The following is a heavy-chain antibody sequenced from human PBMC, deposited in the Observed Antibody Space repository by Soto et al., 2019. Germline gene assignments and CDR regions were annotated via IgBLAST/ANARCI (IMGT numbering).Heavy chain of an antibody. CDR1: GFSLSTSGVG. CDR2: IYWDHDK. Sequence: QLILKESGPSLAKPTQTLTLTCTFSGFSLSTSGVGVGWFRQSPGKALEWLALIYWDHDKRSTPSLKLRLTVSNDPAEAKVGLSPSNTAPAETSTNYCAHRFDSYGYVFFDFWGHGT. V-gene: IGHV2-5*02. D-gene: IGHD5-18*01. J-gene: IGHJ4*01. CDR3: AHRFDSYGYVFFDF.